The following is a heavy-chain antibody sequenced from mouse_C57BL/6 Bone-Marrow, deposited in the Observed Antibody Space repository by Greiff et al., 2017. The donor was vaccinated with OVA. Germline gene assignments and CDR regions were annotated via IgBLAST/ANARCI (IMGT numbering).Heavy chain of an antibody. CDR3: ARSPLYDGDYVAYAMAY. V-gene: IGHV1-42*01. D-gene: IGHD2-3*01. Sequence: VQLQQSGPELVKPGASVKISCKASGYSFTGYYMNWVKQSPEKSLEWIGEINPSTGGTTYNQKFKAKATLTVDKSSSTAYMQLKSLTSEDSAVYYCARSPLYDGDYVAYAMAYWGQGTPVTVSS. J-gene: IGHJ4*01. CDR2: INPSTGGT. CDR1: GYSFTGYY.